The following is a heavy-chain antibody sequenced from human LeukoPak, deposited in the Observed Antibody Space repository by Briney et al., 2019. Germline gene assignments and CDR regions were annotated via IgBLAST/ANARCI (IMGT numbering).Heavy chain of an antibody. J-gene: IGHJ4*02. CDR1: GFTFSDNY. V-gene: IGHV3-11*04. CDR3: ARAGKGYYFDY. CDR2: ISNTGSTT. D-gene: IGHD3-3*01. Sequence: GGSLRLSCAASGFTFSDNYMTWIRQAPGKGLEWVSYISNTGSTTYYADPVKGRFTISRGNAKNSLYLQMNSLRAEDTAVYYCARAGKGYYFDYWGQGTLVTVSS.